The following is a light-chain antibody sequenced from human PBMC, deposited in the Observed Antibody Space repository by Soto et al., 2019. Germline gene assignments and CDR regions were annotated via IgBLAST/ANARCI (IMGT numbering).Light chain of an antibody. CDR3: CLCAVTFYV. CDR1: SSDVGTYDF. CDR2: DVS. Sequence: QSALTQPRSVSGSPGQSVTISFTGTSSDVGTYDFVSSSQQHPGKAPRLMIFDVSERPSGVPDRFSGSKSGNTASLTISGLLAEDEAEYYCCLCAVTFYVVGTGTKVTVL. J-gene: IGLJ1*01. V-gene: IGLV2-11*01.